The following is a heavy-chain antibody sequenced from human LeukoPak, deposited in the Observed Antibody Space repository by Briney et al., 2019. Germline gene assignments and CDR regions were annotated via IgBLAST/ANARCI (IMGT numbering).Heavy chain of an antibody. CDR3: ARDQAFLTTFDY. Sequence: SETLSLTCAVYGGSFSGYYWSWIRQPPGKGLEWIGEINHSGSTNYNPSLKSRVTISVDTSKNQFSLKLSSVTAADTAVYYCARDQAFLTTFDYWGQGTLVTVSS. V-gene: IGHV4-34*01. J-gene: IGHJ4*02. D-gene: IGHD4-11*01. CDR2: INHSGST. CDR1: GGSFSGYY.